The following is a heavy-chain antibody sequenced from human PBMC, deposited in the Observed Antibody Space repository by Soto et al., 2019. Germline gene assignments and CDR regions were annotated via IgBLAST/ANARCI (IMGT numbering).Heavy chain of an antibody. CDR1: GFTFSSYW. CDR2: IKQDGSEK. Sequence: GGSLRLSCAASGFTFSSYWMSWVRQAPGKGLEWVANIKQDGSEKYYVDSVKGRFTISRDNAKNSLYLQMNSLRAEDTAVYYCAREVIDDFWSGYYTHRGDYYYYYMDVWGKGTTVTVSS. D-gene: IGHD3-3*01. J-gene: IGHJ6*03. V-gene: IGHV3-7*01. CDR3: AREVIDDFWSGYYTHRGDYYYYYMDV.